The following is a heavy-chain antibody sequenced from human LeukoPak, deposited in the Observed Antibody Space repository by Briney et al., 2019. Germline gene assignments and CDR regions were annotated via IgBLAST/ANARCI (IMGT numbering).Heavy chain of an antibody. CDR1: GFTFSNYP. D-gene: IGHD3-22*01. CDR3: AKDLDSSGPYDGVHS. Sequence: PGGSLRLSCAASGFTFSNYPMNWVRQAPGKGLEWISTISVSDTTHYTDSVRGRFTISRDNSKSTLYLHMNSLRVEDTAVYYCAKDLDSSGPYDGVHSWGQGTLVTVSS. V-gene: IGHV3-23*01. J-gene: IGHJ4*02. CDR2: ISVSDTT.